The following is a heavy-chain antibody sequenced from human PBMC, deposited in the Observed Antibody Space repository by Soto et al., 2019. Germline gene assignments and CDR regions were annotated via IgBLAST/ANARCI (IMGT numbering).Heavy chain of an antibody. CDR2: INPNSGGT. CDR1: GYTFTGYY. Sequence: GASVKVSCKASGYTFTGYYMHWVRQAPGQGLEWMGWINPNSGGTNYAQKFQGWVTMTRDTSISTAYMELSRLRSDDTAVYYCARGTSTASSGWYVYWGQGTLVTVS. D-gene: IGHD6-19*01. V-gene: IGHV1-2*04. CDR3: ARGTSTASSGWYVY. J-gene: IGHJ4*02.